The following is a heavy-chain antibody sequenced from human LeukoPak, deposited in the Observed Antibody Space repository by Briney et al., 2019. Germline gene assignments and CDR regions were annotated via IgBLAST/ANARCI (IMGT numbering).Heavy chain of an antibody. D-gene: IGHD7-27*01. CDR2: ITGSGGST. J-gene: IGHJ4*02. V-gene: IGHV3-23*01. CDR1: GFTFSSYG. Sequence: GGSLRLSCAASGFTFSSYGMSWVRQAPGKGLEWVSAITGSGGSTYYADSVKGRFTISRDNAKNSLYLQMNSLRAEDTAVYYCARDLNWETYWGQGILVTVSS. CDR3: ARDLNWETY.